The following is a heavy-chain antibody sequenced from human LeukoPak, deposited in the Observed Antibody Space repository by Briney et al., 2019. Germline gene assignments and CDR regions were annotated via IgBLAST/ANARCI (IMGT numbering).Heavy chain of an antibody. J-gene: IGHJ4*02. V-gene: IGHV3-30-3*01. CDR2: LSYDGSNK. CDR1: GFTFSSYA. Sequence: PGGSLRLSCAASGFTFSSYAMHWVRQAPGKGLEWVAVLSYDGSNKYYADSVKGRFTISRDNSKNTLYLQMNSLRAEDTAVYYCAREQMYYYGSGSYFDYWGQGTLVTVYS. D-gene: IGHD3-10*01. CDR3: AREQMYYYGSGSYFDY.